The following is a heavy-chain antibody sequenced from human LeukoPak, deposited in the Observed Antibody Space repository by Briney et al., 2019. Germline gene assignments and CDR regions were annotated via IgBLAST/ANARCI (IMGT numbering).Heavy chain of an antibody. CDR2: IYYNGDT. CDR3: ARPGYSYATPHYYYMDV. Sequence: PSETLSLTCTVCAGSISGSNYSWGWIRQPPGKGLEWIGSIYYNGDTYYNPSLKSRVTMSVDTSKSQFSLKLSSVSAADTAVYYCARPGYSYATPHYYYMDVWGKGTTVTVSS. J-gene: IGHJ6*03. V-gene: IGHV4-39*01. CDR1: AGSISGSNYS. D-gene: IGHD5-18*01.